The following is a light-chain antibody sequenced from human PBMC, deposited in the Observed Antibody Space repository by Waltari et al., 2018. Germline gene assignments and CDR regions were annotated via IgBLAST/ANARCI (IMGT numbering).Light chain of an antibody. CDR2: DVS. CDR1: SADIGNYKF. CDR3: SSYTTTSSWV. Sequence: QSALTQPASVSGSPGQSITLSCPGTSADIGNYKFVSWYQQEPGRAPKLIVYDVSQRPSGVSNRFSGSKSGNTASLTISGVQAEDEADYYCSSYTTTSSWVFGGGTKLTVL. J-gene: IGLJ3*02. V-gene: IGLV2-14*01.